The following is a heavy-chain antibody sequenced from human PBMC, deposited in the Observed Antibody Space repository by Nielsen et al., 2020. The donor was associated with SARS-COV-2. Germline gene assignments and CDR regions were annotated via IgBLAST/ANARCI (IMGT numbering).Heavy chain of an antibody. Sequence: GESLKISCAASGFTFSSYSMNWVRQAPGKGLEWVSYISSSSSTIYYADSVKGRFTISRDNAKNSLYLQMNSLRAEDTAVYYCARAVAEWDYWGQGTLVTVSS. V-gene: IGHV3-48*01. CDR3: ARAVAEWDY. D-gene: IGHD6-19*01. CDR2: ISSSSSTI. J-gene: IGHJ4*02. CDR1: GFTFSSYS.